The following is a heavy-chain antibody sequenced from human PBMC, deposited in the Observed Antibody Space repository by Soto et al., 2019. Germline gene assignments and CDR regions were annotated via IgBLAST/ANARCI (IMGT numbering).Heavy chain of an antibody. Sequence: GGSLRLSCAASGFTFSSYAVTWVRQAPGKGLEWVSAITGSGGGTYDADSVKGRFTISRDNSKNTLFLQMSSLRAEDTAVYYCAKDPNGDYVGAFDTWGQGTMVTVSS. V-gene: IGHV3-23*01. CDR3: AKDPNGDYVGAFDT. J-gene: IGHJ3*02. D-gene: IGHD4-17*01. CDR2: ITGSGGGT. CDR1: GFTFSSYA.